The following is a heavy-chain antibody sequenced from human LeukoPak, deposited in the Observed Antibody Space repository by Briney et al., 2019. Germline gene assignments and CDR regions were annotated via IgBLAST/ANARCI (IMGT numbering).Heavy chain of an antibody. J-gene: IGHJ5*02. D-gene: IGHD1/OR15-1a*01. V-gene: IGHV1-69*05. Sequence: ASVKASCKASGGTFSSYAISWVRQAPGQGLEWMGGIIPIFGTANYAQKFQGRVTITTDESTSTAYMELSSLRSEDTAVYYCARGRGSWRTGDNWFDPWGQGTLVTVSS. CDR2: IIPIFGTA. CDR1: GGTFSSYA. CDR3: ARGRGSWRTGDNWFDP.